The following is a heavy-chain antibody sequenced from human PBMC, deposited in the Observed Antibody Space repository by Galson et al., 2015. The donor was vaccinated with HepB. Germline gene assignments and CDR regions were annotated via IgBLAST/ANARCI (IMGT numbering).Heavy chain of an antibody. CDR1: GFTFSSYG. CDR3: TKDSSSWYWGYLDY. J-gene: IGHJ4*02. CDR2: IRYDGSNK. D-gene: IGHD6-13*01. V-gene: IGHV3-30*02. Sequence: SLRLSCAASGFTFSSYGMNWVRQAPGKGLEWVAFIRYDGSNKYYADSVKGRFTISRDNSKNTLYLQMNSLRAEDTAVYYCTKDSSSWYWGYLDYWGQGTLVTVSS.